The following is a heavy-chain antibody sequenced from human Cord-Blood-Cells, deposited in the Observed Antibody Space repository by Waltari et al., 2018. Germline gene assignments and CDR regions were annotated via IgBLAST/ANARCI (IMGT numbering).Heavy chain of an antibody. Sequence: QVQLVQSGAEVKKPGASVKVSCKVSGYTLTELSMHWVRQAPGKGLEWMGGFEHEDGETTYAQKFKGRVTMTQDTSTAPASMELSSLRSEDTAVYYCATLGYGSSTSCYFGMDVWGQGTTVTVSS. CDR2: FEHEDGET. J-gene: IGHJ6*02. D-gene: IGHD2-2*01. CDR3: ATLGYGSSTSCYFGMDV. CDR1: GYTLTELS. V-gene: IGHV1-24*01.